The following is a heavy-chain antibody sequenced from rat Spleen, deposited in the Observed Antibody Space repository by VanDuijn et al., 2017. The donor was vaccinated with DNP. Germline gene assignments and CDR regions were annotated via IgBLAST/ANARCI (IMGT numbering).Heavy chain of an antibody. V-gene: IGHV5-31*01. CDR1: GFTFNYYW. Sequence: EVQVVESGGGLVQPGRSLKLSCVASGFTFNYYWMTWIRQVPGKGLEWIASITSGTGTTSYADAVKGRFTIARDNAKNTLHLQMDSLRSEDTATYYCTKDAFDYWGQGVMVTVSS. J-gene: IGHJ2*01. CDR3: TKDAFDY. CDR2: ITSGTGTT.